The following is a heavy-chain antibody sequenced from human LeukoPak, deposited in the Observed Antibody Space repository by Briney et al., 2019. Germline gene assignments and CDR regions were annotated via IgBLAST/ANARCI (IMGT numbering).Heavy chain of an antibody. Sequence: SETLSLTCTVSGGSISSYYWSWIRQSPGKGLEWIGYIYTSGSTNYNPSLKSRVTISVDTSKNQFSLKLSSVTAADTAVYYCARLTRPIRAGVARWFYFDYWGQGTLVTVSS. CDR3: ARLTRPIRAGVARWFYFDY. J-gene: IGHJ4*02. CDR1: GGSISSYY. D-gene: IGHD4-23*01. V-gene: IGHV4-4*09. CDR2: IYTSGST.